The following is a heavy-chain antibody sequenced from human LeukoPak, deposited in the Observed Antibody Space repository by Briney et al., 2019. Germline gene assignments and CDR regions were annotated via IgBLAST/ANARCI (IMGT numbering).Heavy chain of an antibody. Sequence: GGSLRLSCAASGFTFSSYAMSWVRQAPGKGLEWVSAISGSGGSTYYADSVKGRFTISRDNSKNTLYLQMNSLRAEDTAVYYCAKATDSSSWYYYYGMDVWGQGTTVTVSS. CDR1: GFTFSSYA. D-gene: IGHD6-13*01. J-gene: IGHJ6*02. CDR3: AKATDSSSWYYYYGMDV. CDR2: ISGSGGST. V-gene: IGHV3-23*01.